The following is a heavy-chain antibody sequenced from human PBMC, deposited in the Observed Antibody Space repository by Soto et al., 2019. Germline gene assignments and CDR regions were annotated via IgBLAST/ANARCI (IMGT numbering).Heavy chain of an antibody. J-gene: IGHJ3*02. V-gene: IGHV5-10-1*01. CDR2: IDPSDSYT. Sequence: GESLKISCKGSGYSFTSYWIGWVRQMPGKGLEWMGRIDPSDSYTNYSPSFQGHVTISADKSISTAYLQWSSLKASDTAMYYCARRALRGYSGYDFTDAFDIWGQGTMVTVSS. CDR1: GYSFTSYW. D-gene: IGHD5-12*01. CDR3: ARRALRGYSGYDFTDAFDI.